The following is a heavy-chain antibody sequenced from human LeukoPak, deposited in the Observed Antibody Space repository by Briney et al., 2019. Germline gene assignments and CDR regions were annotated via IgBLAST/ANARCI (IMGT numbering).Heavy chain of an antibody. CDR1: GGSFSGYY. V-gene: IGHV4-34*01. J-gene: IGHJ3*02. Sequence: PSETLSLTCAVYGGSFSGYYWSWIRQPPGKGLEWIGEINHSGSTNYNPSLKSRVTISVDTSKNQFSLKLSSVTAADTAVYYCARSGGVIAPDAFDIWGQGTMVTVSS. CDR2: INHSGST. CDR3: ARSGGVIAPDAFDI. D-gene: IGHD3-16*02.